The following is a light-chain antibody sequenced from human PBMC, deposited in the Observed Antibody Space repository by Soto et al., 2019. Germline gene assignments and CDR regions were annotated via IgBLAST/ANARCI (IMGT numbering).Light chain of an antibody. Sequence: DIQMTQSPSSLSASVGDRVTVTCRASQGISTYLNWYQQRPGEAPKLLIYAASSLQSGVPSRFSGSGSETHFTLTISSLQPEDFATYSCQQSYSTTWTFGQGTKVDIK. V-gene: IGKV1-39*01. CDR1: QGISTY. CDR2: AAS. CDR3: QQSYSTTWT. J-gene: IGKJ1*01.